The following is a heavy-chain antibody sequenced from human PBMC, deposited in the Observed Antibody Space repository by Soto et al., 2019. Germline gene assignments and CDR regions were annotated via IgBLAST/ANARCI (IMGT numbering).Heavy chain of an antibody. V-gene: IGHV1-3*01. CDR3: ARDPNDSSAYYHHYYYGMDV. CDR1: GHTFTSYG. D-gene: IGHD3-22*01. CDR2: INAGNGNT. Sequence: ASVKVSCKASGHTFTSYGIHWVRQAPGQRLEWTGWINAGNGNTKYSEKFQGRVTITRDTSASTAYLELSSLRSEDTAVYYCARDPNDSSAYYHHYYYGMDVWGQGTTVTVSS. J-gene: IGHJ6*02.